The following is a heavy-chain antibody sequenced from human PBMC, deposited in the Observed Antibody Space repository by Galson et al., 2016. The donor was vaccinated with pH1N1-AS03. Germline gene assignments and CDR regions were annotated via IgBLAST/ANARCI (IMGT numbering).Heavy chain of an antibody. CDR3: AVWGYISGTHGLDV. V-gene: IGHV3-13*01. Sequence: SLRLSCAASGFTVSRNDVHWVRQATGKGLEWVSIIAAAGPTHYADSVKGRFTISREIPQNSLYLQMDSLRADDTAVYYCAVWGYISGTHGLDVRGKGTTVTVSS. J-gene: IGHJ6*04. D-gene: IGHD5-12*01. CDR1: GFTVSRND. CDR2: IAAAGPT.